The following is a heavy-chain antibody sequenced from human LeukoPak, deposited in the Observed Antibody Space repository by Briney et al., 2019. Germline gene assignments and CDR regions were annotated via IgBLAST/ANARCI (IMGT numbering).Heavy chain of an antibody. V-gene: IGHV1-2*02. Sequence: GASVKVSCKASGYTFTGYYMHWVRQAPGQGLEWMGWINPNSGGTNFAQKFQGRVTMTRDTSISTAYMELSRLRSDDMAVYYCARGPSIVAAGNGMDVWGQGTTVSVSS. D-gene: IGHD6-13*01. CDR1: GYTFTGYY. CDR3: ARGPSIVAAGNGMDV. CDR2: INPNSGGT. J-gene: IGHJ6*02.